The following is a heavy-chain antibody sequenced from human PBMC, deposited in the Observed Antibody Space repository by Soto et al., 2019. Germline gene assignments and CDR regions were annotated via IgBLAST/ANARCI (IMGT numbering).Heavy chain of an antibody. D-gene: IGHD5-18*01. CDR2: IIPIFGTA. CDR1: GGTFSSYA. V-gene: IGHV1-69*01. CDR3: ARYTRDTAMVTRWFDP. J-gene: IGHJ5*02. Sequence: QVQLVQSGAEVKKPGSSVKVSCKASGGTFSSYAISWVRQASGQGLEWMGGIIPIFGTANYAQKFQGRVTITADESTSTAYMELSSLRSEDTAVYYCARYTRDTAMVTRWFDPWGQGTLVTVSS.